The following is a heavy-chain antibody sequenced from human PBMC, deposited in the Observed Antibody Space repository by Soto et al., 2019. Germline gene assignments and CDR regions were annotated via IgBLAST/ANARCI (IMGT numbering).Heavy chain of an antibody. D-gene: IGHD6-13*01. CDR1: RGSVSSGSYY. CDR3: AREGFKGYSSSWYYYYGMDV. J-gene: IGHJ6*02. V-gene: IGHV4-61*01. CDR2: IYYSGST. Sequence: ETLALTWTVSRGSVSSGSYYWSWIRQPPGKGLEGIWYIYYSGSTNYNPSLKSRVTISVDTSKHQFSLKLSSVTAADTAVYYCAREGFKGYSSSWYYYYGMDVWGHGPKVTVSS.